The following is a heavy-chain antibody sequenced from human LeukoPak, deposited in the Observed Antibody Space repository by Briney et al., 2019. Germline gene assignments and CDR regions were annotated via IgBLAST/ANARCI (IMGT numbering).Heavy chain of an antibody. CDR3: ANRVPN. Sequence: GGSQRLSCEASGLTVSSYAMGWVRQAPGKGPEWVSAISDSGGSTYYADSVKGRFTISRDNSKNTLYLQMNSLRAEDTAVYYCANRVPNWGQGTLVTVSS. J-gene: IGHJ4*02. CDR2: ISDSGGST. CDR1: GLTVSSYA. V-gene: IGHV3-23*01.